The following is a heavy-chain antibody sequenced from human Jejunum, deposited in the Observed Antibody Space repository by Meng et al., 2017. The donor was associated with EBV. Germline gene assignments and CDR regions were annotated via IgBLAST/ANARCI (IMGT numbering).Heavy chain of an antibody. CDR1: GITFNNST. Sequence: QVQLGQSGAEGKKPGSSVKVSCKTSGITFNNSTISWVRQAPGQGLEWMGGIMPMFGTVNYARKFQGRVTITADASTSTAYMEMSSLTSEDTAVYYCARERNYYGSGSYESFDYWGQGTLVTVSS. CDR2: IMPMFGTV. V-gene: IGHV1-69*01. D-gene: IGHD3-10*01. CDR3: ARERNYYGSGSYESFDY. J-gene: IGHJ4*02.